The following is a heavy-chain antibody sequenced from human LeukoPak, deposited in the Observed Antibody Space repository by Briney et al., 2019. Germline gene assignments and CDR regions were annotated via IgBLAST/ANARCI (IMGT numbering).Heavy chain of an antibody. J-gene: IGHJ4*02. CDR1: GGSFSGYY. Sequence: PSRTLSLTCAVYGGSFSGYYWSWIRQPPGKGLEWIGEINYSGSTNYNPSLKSRVTISVDTSKNQFSLKLSSVTAADTAVYYCARRIRYYYGSGSYTLFDYWGQGTLVTVSS. D-gene: IGHD3-10*01. CDR3: ARRIRYYYGSGSYTLFDY. V-gene: IGHV4-34*01. CDR2: INYSGST.